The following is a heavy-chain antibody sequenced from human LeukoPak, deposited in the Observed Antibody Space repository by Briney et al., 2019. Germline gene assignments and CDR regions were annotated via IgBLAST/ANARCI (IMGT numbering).Heavy chain of an antibody. D-gene: IGHD6-19*01. CDR3: TTDWAVSSGWYLTFFDY. J-gene: IGHJ4*02. CDR2: IKSKTDGGTT. V-gene: IGHV3-15*07. Sequence: GGSLRLSCAASGFTFSNVWMNWVRQAPGKGLEWVGRIKSKTDGGTTDYAAPVKGRFTISRDDSKNTLYLQMNSLKTEDTAVYYCTTDWAVSSGWYLTFFDYWGQGTLVTVSS. CDR1: GFTFSNVW.